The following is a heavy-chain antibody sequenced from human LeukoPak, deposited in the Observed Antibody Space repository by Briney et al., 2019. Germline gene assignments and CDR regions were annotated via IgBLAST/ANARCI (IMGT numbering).Heavy chain of an antibody. J-gene: IGHJ4*02. CDR3: ATYYYDSSGYYHFDY. Sequence: SETLSRTCTVSSGSISSYYWSWIRQPPGKGLEWMGYIFYSGSTDYNPSLKSRVTISVDTSKHQFSLKLSSVTAADTAVYYCATYYYDSSGYYHFDYWGQGTLVTVSS. CDR1: SGSISSYY. V-gene: IGHV4-59*01. CDR2: IFYSGST. D-gene: IGHD3-22*01.